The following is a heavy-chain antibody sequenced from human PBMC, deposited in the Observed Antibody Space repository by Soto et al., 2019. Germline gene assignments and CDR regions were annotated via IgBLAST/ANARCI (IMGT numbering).Heavy chain of an antibody. Sequence: QVQLVQSGPEVKKPGSSVKVSCTASGGTFNSYTLNWVRQAPGQRPEWVGRVNPIVGMSTSASKFQGRVTLTADKSTNRAYIDRTGLKSEDTAVYYCATSYGSGSTHFDSWGQGTLVTVAS. CDR3: ATSYGSGSTHFDS. J-gene: IGHJ4*02. D-gene: IGHD3-10*01. CDR1: GGTFNSYT. CDR2: VNPIVGMS. V-gene: IGHV1-69*02.